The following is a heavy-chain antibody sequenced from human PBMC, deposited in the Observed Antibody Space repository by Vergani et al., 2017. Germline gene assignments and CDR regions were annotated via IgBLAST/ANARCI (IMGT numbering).Heavy chain of an antibody. CDR1: GYTFTGYY. J-gene: IGHJ5*02. CDR2: INPNSGGT. D-gene: IGHD1-26*01. Sequence: QVQLVQSGAEVKKPGASVKVSCKASGYTFTGYYMHWVRQAPGQGLEWMGWINPNSGGTNYAQKFQGRVTITADKSTSTAYMELSSLRSEDTAVYYCARGPGSNWFDPWGQGTLVTVSS. V-gene: IGHV1-2*02. CDR3: ARGPGSNWFDP.